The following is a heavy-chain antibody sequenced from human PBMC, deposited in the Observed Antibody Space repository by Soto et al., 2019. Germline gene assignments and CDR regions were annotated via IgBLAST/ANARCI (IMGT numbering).Heavy chain of an antibody. Sequence: QLQVVQSGAELKKPGSSVKVSCKAAEHTFNNFGVAWVRQAPGQGLEWMGGVRPLSGTPKIAQIFQGRVTITADTSANTVYMELERLTSEDTAVYYCARLFDFAILPPGYGLDVWGQGANVTVTS. V-gene: IGHV1-69*06. J-gene: IGHJ6*02. CDR3: ARLFDFAILPPGYGLDV. D-gene: IGHD3-3*01. CDR2: VRPLSGTP. CDR1: EHTFNNFG.